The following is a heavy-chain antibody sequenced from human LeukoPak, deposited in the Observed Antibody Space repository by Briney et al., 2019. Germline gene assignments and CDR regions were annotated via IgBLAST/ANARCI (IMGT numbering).Heavy chain of an antibody. D-gene: IGHD3-16*01. Sequence: GGSLRLSCAASGFTFSDYYMSWIRQAPGKGLEWVSCISGRGESTHFADSAKGRFTISRDNSKNTLSLQMNSLRVEDTAIYYCAALGVGGYWGQGTLVTVSS. CDR2: ISGRGEST. CDR3: AALGVGGY. V-gene: IGHV3-11*01. CDR1: GFTFSDYY. J-gene: IGHJ4*02.